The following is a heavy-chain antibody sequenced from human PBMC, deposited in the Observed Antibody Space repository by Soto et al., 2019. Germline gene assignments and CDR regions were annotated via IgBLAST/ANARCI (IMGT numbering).Heavy chain of an antibody. D-gene: IGHD3-22*01. CDR2: IYWDDDK. Sequence: ESGPTLVNPTQTLTLTCTFSGFSLTSSGVGVGWIRQPPGKALEWLALIYWDDDKIYTPSLKTRLTITKDTSKNQVVLTMTNMDPVDTATYYCAHIYDSSGYSPYWGQGTLVTVSS. V-gene: IGHV2-5*02. CDR1: GFSLTSSGVG. CDR3: AHIYDSSGYSPY. J-gene: IGHJ4*02.